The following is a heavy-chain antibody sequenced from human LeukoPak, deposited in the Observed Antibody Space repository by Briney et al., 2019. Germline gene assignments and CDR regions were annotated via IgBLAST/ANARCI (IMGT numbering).Heavy chain of an antibody. CDR1: GFTFSSYW. V-gene: IGHV3-74*01. CDR3: ARRDAGGYSYFDY. Sequence: GGSLRLSCAASGFTFSSYWMNWVRQAPGKGLVWVSRIASDGSSTTYADSVKGRFSISRDNAKNTLYLQMNSLRAEDTAVYYCARRDAGGYSYFDYWGQGTLVTVSS. CDR2: IASDGSST. D-gene: IGHD3-22*01. J-gene: IGHJ4*02.